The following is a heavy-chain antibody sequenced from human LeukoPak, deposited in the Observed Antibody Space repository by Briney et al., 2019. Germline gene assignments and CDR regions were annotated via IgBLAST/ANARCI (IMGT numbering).Heavy chain of an antibody. D-gene: IGHD3-10*01. CDR1: GYTFTGYY. V-gene: IGHV1-2*02. CDR2: INPNSDGT. CDR3: ARSMVRGVKIFDY. J-gene: IGHJ4*02. Sequence: GASVKVSCKASGYTFTGYYMHWVRQAPGQGLEWMGWINPNSDGTNYAQKFQGRVTMTRDTSISTAYMELSRLRSDDTAVYYCARSMVRGVKIFDYWGQGTLVTVSS.